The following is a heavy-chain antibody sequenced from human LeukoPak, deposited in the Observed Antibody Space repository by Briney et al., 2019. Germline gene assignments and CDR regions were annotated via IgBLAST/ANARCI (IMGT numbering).Heavy chain of an antibody. J-gene: IGHJ6*02. D-gene: IGHD3-10*01. CDR3: AKVPYSDYGAGRPPFMDV. V-gene: IGHV3-23*01. Sequence: GGSLGLSCAASGFIFSNYAMSWVRQTPGKGLEWVSTISDSGASTYYADSVRGRFTISRDNSKNTLYLQMNSLRDEDTAVYYCAKVPYSDYGAGRPPFMDVWGQGTTVAISS. CDR2: ISDSGAST. CDR1: GFIFSNYA.